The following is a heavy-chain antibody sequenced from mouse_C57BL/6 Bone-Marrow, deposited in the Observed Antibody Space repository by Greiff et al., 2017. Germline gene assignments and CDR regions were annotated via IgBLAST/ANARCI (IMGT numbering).Heavy chain of an antibody. CDR1: GFTFSSYA. J-gene: IGHJ4*01. CDR2: ISDGGSYT. Sequence: EVKLVESGGGLVKPGGSLKLSCAASGFTFSSYAMSWVRQTPEKRLEWVATISDGGSYTYYPDNVKGRFTISRDNAKNNLFLQMSHLKSEDTAMYYFARDHSNYYAMDYWGQGTSVTVSS. D-gene: IGHD2-5*01. V-gene: IGHV5-4*01. CDR3: ARDHSNYYAMDY.